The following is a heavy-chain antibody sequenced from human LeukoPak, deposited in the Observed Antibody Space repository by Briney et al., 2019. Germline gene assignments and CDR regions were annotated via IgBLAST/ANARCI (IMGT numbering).Heavy chain of an antibody. D-gene: IGHD1-26*01. CDR1: GYTFTGYY. V-gene: IGHV1-2*04. CDR2: INPNNGGT. Sequence: ASVKVSCKASGYTFTGYYIHWVRQAPGQGLEWMGWINPNNGGTNYVQKFQGWVTMTRDTSISTAYMELSRLRSNDTAVYYCARDRHSGNYYPDYWGQGTLVTVSS. CDR3: ARDRHSGNYYPDY. J-gene: IGHJ4*02.